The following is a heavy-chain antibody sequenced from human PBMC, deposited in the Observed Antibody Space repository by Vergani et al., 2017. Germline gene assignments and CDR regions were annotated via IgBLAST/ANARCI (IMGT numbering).Heavy chain of an antibody. CDR3: AHKWGSLYGSFFDY. J-gene: IGHJ4*02. Sequence: QITLKESGPTLVKPTQTLTLTCTFSGFSLSTSGVGVGWIRQPPGKALEWLALIYWDDDKRYSPSLKSRLTITKDTSKNQVVLTMTNMAPVDTATYYCAHKWGSLYGSFFDYWGQGTLVTVSS. CDR2: IYWDDDK. V-gene: IGHV2-5*02. D-gene: IGHD6-13*01. CDR1: GFSLSTSGVG.